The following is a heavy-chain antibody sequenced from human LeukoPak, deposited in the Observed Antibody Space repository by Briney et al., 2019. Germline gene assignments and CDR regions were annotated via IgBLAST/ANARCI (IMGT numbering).Heavy chain of an antibody. CDR2: IYTSGST. CDR3: ARLSTVTTSFDY. CDR1: GGSISSGSYY. J-gene: IGHJ4*02. D-gene: IGHD4-17*01. Sequence: PSQTLSPTCTVSGGSISSGSYYWSWIRQPAGKGLEWIGRIYTSGSTNYNPSLKSRVTISVDTSKNQFSLKLSSVTAADTAVYYCARLSTVTTSFDYWGQGTLVTVSS. V-gene: IGHV4-61*02.